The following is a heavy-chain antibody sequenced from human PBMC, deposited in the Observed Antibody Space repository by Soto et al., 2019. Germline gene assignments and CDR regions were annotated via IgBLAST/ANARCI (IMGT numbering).Heavy chain of an antibody. CDR3: ARGSLTSRYFTASGGAWFDP. Sequence: QVHLQQWGAGLLKPSETLSLTCAVYGGSFSDDYWNWIRQPPGKGLEWIGEINHSGDTNYNPSLESRVTLSVDTSKNQFSLRLTSVTAADTAVYYCARGSLTSRYFTASGGAWFDPWGQGTLVTVSS. CDR2: INHSGDT. D-gene: IGHD3-9*01. V-gene: IGHV4-34*01. J-gene: IGHJ5*02. CDR1: GGSFSDDY.